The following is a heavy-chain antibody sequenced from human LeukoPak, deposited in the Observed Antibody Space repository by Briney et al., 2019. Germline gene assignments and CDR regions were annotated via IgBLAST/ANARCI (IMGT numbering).Heavy chain of an antibody. V-gene: IGHV4-59*08. Sequence: SETLSLTCTVSGDSISTYYWSWLRQPPGKGLEWIGYIHYSGSTNYNPSLRSRVTISVDTSKNQFSLKLSSATAADTAVYFCAGRAINSVMFDYWGQGTLVTVSS. J-gene: IGHJ4*02. CDR1: GDSISTYY. CDR3: AGRAINSVMFDY. D-gene: IGHD3-16*01. CDR2: IHYSGST.